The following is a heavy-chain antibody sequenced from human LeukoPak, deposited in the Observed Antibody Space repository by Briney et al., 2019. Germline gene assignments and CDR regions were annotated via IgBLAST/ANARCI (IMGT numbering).Heavy chain of an antibody. D-gene: IGHD6-13*01. V-gene: IGHV3-48*02. CDR3: ARAPIGIAAAGNWAPYYFDY. Sequence: PGGSLRLSCAASGFSFSTCSMNWVRQAPGKGLEWVSYISSSGSTMYYADSVKGRFTISRDNAKNSLYVQMNSLRDEDTGVYYCARAPIGIAAAGNWAPYYFDYWGQGTLVTVSS. CDR1: GFSFSTCS. CDR2: ISSSGSTM. J-gene: IGHJ4*02.